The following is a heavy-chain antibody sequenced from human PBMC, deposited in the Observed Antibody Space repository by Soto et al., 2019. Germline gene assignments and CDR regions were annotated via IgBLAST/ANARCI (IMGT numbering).Heavy chain of an antibody. V-gene: IGHV3-13*01. Sequence: HPGGSLRLSCAASGFTFSSYDMHWVRQATGKGLEWVSAIGTAGDTYYPGSVKGRFTISRENAKNSLYLQMNSLRAGDTAVYYCARGSSNWYGYYYYGMDVWGQGTTVTVSS. CDR2: IGTAGDT. CDR3: ARGSSNWYGYYYYGMDV. D-gene: IGHD6-13*01. CDR1: GFTFSSYD. J-gene: IGHJ6*02.